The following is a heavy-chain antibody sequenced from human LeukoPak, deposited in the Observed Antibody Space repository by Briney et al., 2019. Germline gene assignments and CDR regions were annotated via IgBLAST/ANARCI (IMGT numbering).Heavy chain of an antibody. D-gene: IGHD3-10*01. J-gene: IGHJ6*04. CDR1: GFTISSYA. V-gene: IGHV3-30*04. Sequence: GRSLRLSCAASGFTISSYAMHWVRQAPGKGLEWVAVISYDGSNKYYADSVKGRFTISRDNSKNTLYLQMNSLRAEDTAVYYCARDSLGMVRGVISQYYYGMDVWGKGTTVTVSS. CDR2: ISYDGSNK. CDR3: ARDSLGMVRGVISQYYYGMDV.